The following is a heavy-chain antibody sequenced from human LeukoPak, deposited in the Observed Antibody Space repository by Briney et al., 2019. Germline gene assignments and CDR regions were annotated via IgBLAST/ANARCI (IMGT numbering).Heavy chain of an antibody. CDR3: ARALSYYYGSGVDP. Sequence: SETLSLTCAVSGGSISSGGYSWSWIRQPPGKGLEWIGYINHSGSTNYNPSLKSRVTISVDTSKNQFSLKLSSVTAADTAVYYCARALSYYYGSGVDPWGQGTLVTVSS. CDR2: INHSGST. D-gene: IGHD3-10*01. V-gene: IGHV4-30-2*01. J-gene: IGHJ5*02. CDR1: GGSISSGGYS.